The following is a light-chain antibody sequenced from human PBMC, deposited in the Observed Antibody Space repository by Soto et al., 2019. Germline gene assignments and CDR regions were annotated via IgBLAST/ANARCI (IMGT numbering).Light chain of an antibody. J-gene: IGLJ3*02. V-gene: IGLV1-44*01. Sequence: QSVLTQPPSASGTPGQRVTIYCSGSSSNIGSDIVNWYQQLPGTAPKLLIYSNNQRPSGVPDRFSGSKSGTSASLAISGLQSEDEADYYCAAWDGSLNGWVFGGGTKVTVL. CDR3: AAWDGSLNGWV. CDR2: SNN. CDR1: SSNIGSDI.